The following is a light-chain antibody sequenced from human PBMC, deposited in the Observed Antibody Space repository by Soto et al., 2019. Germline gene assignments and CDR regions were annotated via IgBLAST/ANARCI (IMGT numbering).Light chain of an antibody. CDR2: GAS. V-gene: IGKV3-20*01. J-gene: IGKJ1*01. CDR3: QQYGSSPST. CDR1: QSVSSSY. Sequence: IVFTQSPGPLSFSPGGKATPSRRASQSVSSSYLAWYQQKPGQAPRLLIYGASSRATGIPDRFSGSGSGTDFTLTISRLEPEDFAVYYCQQYGSSPSTFGQGTKVDIK.